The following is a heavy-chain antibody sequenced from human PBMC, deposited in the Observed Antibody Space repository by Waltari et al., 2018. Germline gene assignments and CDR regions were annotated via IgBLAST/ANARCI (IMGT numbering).Heavy chain of an antibody. CDR1: GGSLNSYY. J-gene: IGHJ4*02. CDR3: ARFSTVTTNFDY. CDR2: IYFSGST. V-gene: IGHV4-59*01. Sequence: QVQLQESGPGLVKPSETLSLTCTVSGGSLNSYYWSWIRQPPGKGLEWIGYIYFSGSTNYNPSLKHRVTISIATSKNHFSLRLSSVTAADTAVYYCARFSTVTTNFDYWGQGTLVSVSS. D-gene: IGHD4-17*01.